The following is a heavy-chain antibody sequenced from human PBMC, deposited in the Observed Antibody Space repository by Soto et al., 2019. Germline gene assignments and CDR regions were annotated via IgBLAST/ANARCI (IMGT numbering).Heavy chain of an antibody. J-gene: IGHJ3*02. CDR2: INHSGSA. V-gene: IGHV4-34*01. CDR1: VGSFSGYY. D-gene: IGHD2-2*01. Sequence: SETLSLTCAVYVGSFSGYYWSFIRQPPGKGLEWIGEINHSGSANYNPSLKSRFTISVDTSKNQFSLKLSSVTAADTAVYYCARGATYCSSTSCYDAFDIWGQGTMVT. CDR3: ARGATYCSSTSCYDAFDI.